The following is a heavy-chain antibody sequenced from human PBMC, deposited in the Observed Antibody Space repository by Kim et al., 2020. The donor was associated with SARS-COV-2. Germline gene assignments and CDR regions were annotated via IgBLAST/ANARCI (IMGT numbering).Heavy chain of an antibody. V-gene: IGHV1-46*01. Sequence: ASVKVSCKASGYTFTSYYMHWVRQAPGQGLEWMGIINPSGGSTSYAQKFQGRVTMTRDTSTSTVYMELSSLRSEDTAVYYCAREGYYYGSGSWAGYNWFDPWGQGTLVTVSS. CDR1: GYTFTSYY. CDR3: AREGYYYGSGSWAGYNWFDP. CDR2: INPSGGST. D-gene: IGHD3-10*01. J-gene: IGHJ5*02.